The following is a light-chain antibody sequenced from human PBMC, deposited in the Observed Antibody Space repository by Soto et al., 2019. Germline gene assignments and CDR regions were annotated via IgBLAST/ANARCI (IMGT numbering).Light chain of an antibody. V-gene: IGKV3-20*01. Sequence: EIVLTQSPGTLSLSPVERATLSCMASQSVSNNYLAWYQQKPGQAPRLVIYGASRRATGIPVRFSGSGSGTDFTLSISRLEPEDFAVYYCQQYGTSPTTFGPGTKVDIK. CDR2: GAS. CDR3: QQYGTSPTT. CDR1: QSVSNNY. J-gene: IGKJ3*01.